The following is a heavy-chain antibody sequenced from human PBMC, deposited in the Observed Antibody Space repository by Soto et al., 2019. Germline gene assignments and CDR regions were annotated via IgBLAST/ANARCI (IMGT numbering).Heavy chain of an antibody. J-gene: IGHJ6*02. CDR1: GGTFSSYA. CDR2: IIPIFGTA. CDR3: ARLLTGDYGIDV. V-gene: IGHV1-69*06. D-gene: IGHD7-27*01. Sequence: QVQLVQSGAEVKKPGSSVKVSYKASGGTFSSYAISWVRQDPGQGLEWMGGIIPIFGTANYAQKFQGRDTITADKSTSTAYMELSSLRSEDTAVYYCARLLTGDYGIDVWGQGTTVTVFS.